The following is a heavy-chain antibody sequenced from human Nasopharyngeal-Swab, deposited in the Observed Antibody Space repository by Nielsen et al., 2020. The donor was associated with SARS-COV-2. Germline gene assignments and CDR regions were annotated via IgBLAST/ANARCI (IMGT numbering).Heavy chain of an antibody. J-gene: IGHJ4*02. CDR1: GFTFSDSA. CDR3: TRCGGGCYSGRDY. Sequence: GGSLRLSCAASGFTFSDSAIHWVRQASGEGLEWVARIRRQGNNYATAYSASVKGRFIIFRDDPTNTAYLQMNSLKTEDTAMYYCTRCGGGCYSGRDYWGQGTLVTVSS. D-gene: IGHD2-15*01. V-gene: IGHV3-73*01. CDR2: IRRQGNNYAT.